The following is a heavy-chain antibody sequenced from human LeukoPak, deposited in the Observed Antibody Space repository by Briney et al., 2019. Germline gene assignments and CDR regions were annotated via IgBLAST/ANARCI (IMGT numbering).Heavy chain of an antibody. V-gene: IGHV3-23*01. CDR1: GFTFSSYA. CDR2: ISGGGGST. CDR3: ARRLLTGYYEF. D-gene: IGHD3-9*01. Sequence: PGGSLRLSCAASGFTFSSYAMSWVRQAPGKGLEWVSSISGGGGSTKYADSVKGRFTISRDNSKNMLYLQMNSLRAEDTAVYYCARRLLTGYYEFWGQGTLVTVSS. J-gene: IGHJ4*02.